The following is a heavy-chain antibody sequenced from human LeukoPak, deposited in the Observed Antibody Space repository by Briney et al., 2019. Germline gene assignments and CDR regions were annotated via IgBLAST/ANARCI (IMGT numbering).Heavy chain of an antibody. CDR1: GFTFSTYS. CDR2: IRSSGTTT. CDR3: ARVLDYGSGSQNYYYYGMDV. J-gene: IGHJ6*02. Sequence: GGSLRLSCAASGFTFSTYSMSWVRQAPGKGLEWLSYIRSSGTTTYYAASVKGRFTISRDNAKNSLYLQMNSLRAEDTAVYYCARVLDYGSGSQNYYYYGMDVWGQGTTVTVSS. D-gene: IGHD3-10*01. V-gene: IGHV3-48*04.